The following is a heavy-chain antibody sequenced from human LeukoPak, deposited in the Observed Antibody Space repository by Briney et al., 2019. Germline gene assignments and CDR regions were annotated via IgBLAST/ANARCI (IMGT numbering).Heavy chain of an antibody. J-gene: IGHJ4*02. Sequence: PGGSLRLSCAASGFTFSNAWMSWVRQAPGKGLGWVGRIKSKTDGGTTDYAAPVKGRFTISRDDSKNTLYLQMNSLKTEDTAVYYCTTDTAMVPIDYWGQGTLVTVSS. D-gene: IGHD5-18*01. CDR3: TTDTAMVPIDY. V-gene: IGHV3-15*01. CDR1: GFTFSNAW. CDR2: IKSKTDGGTT.